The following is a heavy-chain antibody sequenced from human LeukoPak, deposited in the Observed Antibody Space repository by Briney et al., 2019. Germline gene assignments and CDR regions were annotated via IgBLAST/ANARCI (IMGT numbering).Heavy chain of an antibody. V-gene: IGHV3-74*01. Sequence: PGGSLRLSCAASGFTFSSYWMHWVRQAPGKGLVWVSRINSDGSSTSYADSVKGRFTISRDNAKNTLYLQMNSLRAEDTAVYYCARVPSSMIVVVIPNYAFDIWGQGTMVTVSS. CDR1: GFTFSSYW. CDR3: ARVPSSMIVVVIPNYAFDI. D-gene: IGHD3-22*01. J-gene: IGHJ3*02. CDR2: INSDGSST.